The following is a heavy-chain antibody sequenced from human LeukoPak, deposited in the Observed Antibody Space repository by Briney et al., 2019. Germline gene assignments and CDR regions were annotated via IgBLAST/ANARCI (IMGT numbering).Heavy chain of an antibody. J-gene: IGHJ6*02. CDR2: ISGSTLAT. CDR3: VKGGDVAVVPAAGPWYAMDV. Sequence: GGSLRLSCAASGFTFSSYAMSWVRQAPGKGLEWVSDISGSTLATYYVDSVKGRFTISRDNSKNTESLQMNRLTADDTAKYYCVKGGDVAVVPAAGPWYAMDVWGQGTTVAVSS. CDR1: GFTFSSYA. D-gene: IGHD2-2*01. V-gene: IGHV3-23*01.